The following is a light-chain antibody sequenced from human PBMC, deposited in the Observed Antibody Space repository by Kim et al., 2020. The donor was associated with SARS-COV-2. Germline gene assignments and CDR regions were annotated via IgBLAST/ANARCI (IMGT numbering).Light chain of an antibody. CDR1: SSNIGAGND. CDR3: QSYGTSLSGLYV. J-gene: IGLJ1*01. Sequence: QSVLTQPPSVSGAPGQRVTISCTGSSSNIGAGNDVNWYQQLPGTAPKLLIYGNSNRPSGVPDRFSGFKSGTSASLAITGLQAEDEADYYCQSYGTSLSGLYVFGTGTKVTVL. V-gene: IGLV1-40*01. CDR2: GNS.